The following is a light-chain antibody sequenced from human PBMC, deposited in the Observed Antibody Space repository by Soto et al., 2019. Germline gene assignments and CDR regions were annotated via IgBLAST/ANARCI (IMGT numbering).Light chain of an antibody. J-gene: IGKJ4*01. CDR3: QQSYSIPLT. V-gene: IGKV1-39*01. CDR1: QSISIN. Sequence: DIQMTQSPSSLSASIGDRVTITCRASQSISINLNWYQQRPGKAPKLLIYTTSTFQSGVSSRFSGSGSGTDFTLTVSSLQPEDFATYYCQQSYSIPLTFGGGTKVDIK. CDR2: TTS.